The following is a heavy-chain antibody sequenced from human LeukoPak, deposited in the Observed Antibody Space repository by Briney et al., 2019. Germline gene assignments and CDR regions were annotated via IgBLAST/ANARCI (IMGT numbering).Heavy chain of an antibody. Sequence: ADPLSLICSVSDHYITMFYWTWIPQPPGEGLEWIGYVDHTGRTHLHPSLNGPVSLSRDTPNKPFPLDLSSVTAADTAVYDCARLTSSWYQDWYFDLWGRGTLVTVP. CDR1: DHYITMFY. J-gene: IGHJ2*01. CDR2: VDHTGRT. V-gene: IGHV4-59*08. CDR3: ARLTSSWYQDWYFDL. D-gene: IGHD6-13*01.